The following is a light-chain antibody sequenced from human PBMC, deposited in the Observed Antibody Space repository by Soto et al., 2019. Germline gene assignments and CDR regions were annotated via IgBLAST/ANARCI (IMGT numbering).Light chain of an antibody. CDR3: QQYNRGT. J-gene: IGKJ1*01. V-gene: IGKV1-5*01. CDR1: QSISNW. Sequence: DRVTITCRASQSISNWLAWYQQKPGKAPKLLIYDASSLESGVPSRFSGSGSGTEFTLTISSLQPDDFATYYCQQYNRGTFGQGTKVEIK. CDR2: DAS.